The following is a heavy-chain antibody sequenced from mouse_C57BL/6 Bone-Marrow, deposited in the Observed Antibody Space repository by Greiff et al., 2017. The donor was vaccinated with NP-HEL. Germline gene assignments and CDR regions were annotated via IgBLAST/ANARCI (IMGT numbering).Heavy chain of an antibody. J-gene: IGHJ3*01. CDR1: GFTFSDYG. D-gene: IGHD2-3*01. Sequence: EVQVVESGGGLVKPGGSLKLSCAASGFTFSDYGMHWVRQAPEKGLEWVAYISSGSSTIYYADTVKGRFTISRDNAKNTLFLQMTSLRSEDTAMYYCARGWLLSWFAYWGQGTLVTVSA. V-gene: IGHV5-17*01. CDR3: ARGWLLSWFAY. CDR2: ISSGSSTI.